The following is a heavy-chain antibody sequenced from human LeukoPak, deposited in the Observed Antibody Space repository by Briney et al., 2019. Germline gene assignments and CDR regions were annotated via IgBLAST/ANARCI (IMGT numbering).Heavy chain of an antibody. CDR2: IGGDGSST. V-gene: IGHV3-74*01. CDR1: GFTFRSYW. CDR3: ARSDWFDP. J-gene: IGHJ5*02. Sequence: GGSLRLSCAASGFTFRSYWMHWVRQAPGKGLVWVSRIGGDGSSTTYADSVKGRFTISRDNAKNTLYLQMNSLRAEDTAVYYCARSDWFDPWGQGTLVTVSS.